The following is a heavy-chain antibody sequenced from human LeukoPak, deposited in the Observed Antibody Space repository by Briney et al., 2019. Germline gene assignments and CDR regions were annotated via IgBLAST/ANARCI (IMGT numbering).Heavy chain of an antibody. CDR2: ISGSGAGT. D-gene: IGHD2-8*02. V-gene: IGHV3-23*01. CDR1: RFTFTSYA. Sequence: GGSLRLSCAASRFTFTSYAMSWVRQAPGKGLEWVSTISGSGAGTYYADSGKGRFTISRENSKNTLYLQMNSLRAEDTAVYYCARSRLTLPGTGHDYYFDYWGQGTLVTVSS. J-gene: IGHJ4*02. CDR3: ARSRLTLPGTGHDYYFDY.